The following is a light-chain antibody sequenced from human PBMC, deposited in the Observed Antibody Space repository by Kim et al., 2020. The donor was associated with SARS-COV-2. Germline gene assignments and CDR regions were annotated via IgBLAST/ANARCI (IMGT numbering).Light chain of an antibody. CDR1: SGSIASNY. V-gene: IGLV6-57*02. CDR2: EDN. Sequence: KRVTISCTGSSGSIASNYVQWYQQRPGSAPTTVIYEDNQRPSGVPDRFSGSIDSSSNSASLTISGLKTEDEADYYCQSSDSSNWMFGGGTQLTVL. J-gene: IGLJ3*02. CDR3: QSSDSSNWM.